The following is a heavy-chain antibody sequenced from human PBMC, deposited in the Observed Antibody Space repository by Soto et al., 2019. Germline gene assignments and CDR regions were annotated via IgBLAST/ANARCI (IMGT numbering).Heavy chain of an antibody. V-gene: IGHV1-69*01. CDR3: AREPFGRFDP. CDR2: IIPVFGTT. CDR1: GDSFGSYA. J-gene: IGHJ5*02. D-gene: IGHD3-10*01. Sequence: QMQLVQSGPEVKKPGSSVKVSYKASGDSFGSYAVSWVRQAPGQGLEWMGAIIPVFGTTTYTQKFQGRVTITADDSTTTDYMELSSLRSDDTAVYYCAREPFGRFDPWGQGTLVTVSS.